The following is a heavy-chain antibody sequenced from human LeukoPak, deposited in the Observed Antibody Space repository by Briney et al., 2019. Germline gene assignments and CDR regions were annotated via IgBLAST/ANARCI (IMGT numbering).Heavy chain of an antibody. CDR2: IYYDGSDK. V-gene: IGHV3-33*01. D-gene: IGHD3-22*01. CDR1: GFTFSSYG. Sequence: QPGRSLRLSCAASGFTFSSYGMHWVRQAPGKGLEWVAIIYYDGSDKYYADSVKGRFTISRDNSKDTLYLQMNSLRAEDTAVYYCARQIAYYYDSSGYYTTDYWGQGTLVTVST. J-gene: IGHJ4*02. CDR3: ARQIAYYYDSSGYYTTDY.